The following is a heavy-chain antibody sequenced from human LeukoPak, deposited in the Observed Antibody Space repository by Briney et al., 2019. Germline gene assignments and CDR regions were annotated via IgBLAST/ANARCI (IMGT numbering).Heavy chain of an antibody. CDR3: ARLYRSSGYYLNYFDY. CDR2: INHSGST. V-gene: IGHV4-34*01. D-gene: IGHD3-22*01. CDR1: GGSFSGYY. J-gene: IGHJ4*02. Sequence: SETLSLTCAVYGGSFSGYYWSWVRQPPGKGLEWIGEINHSGSTNYNPSLKSRVTISVDTSKNQFSLKLSSVTAADTAVYYCARLYRSSGYYLNYFDYWGQGTLVTVSS.